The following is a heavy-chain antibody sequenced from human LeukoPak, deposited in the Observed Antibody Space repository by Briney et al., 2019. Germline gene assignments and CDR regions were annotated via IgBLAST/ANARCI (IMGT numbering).Heavy chain of an antibody. CDR2: ISAIDSTT. Sequence: GGSLRLSCAASGFTFSNYEMNWVRQAPGKGLEWVSYISAIDSTTYYADSVKGRFTISKDNAKNSLYLQMNSLRVEDTAVYHCARGLASSNWPHWFDPWGQGTLVSVSS. V-gene: IGHV3-48*03. CDR3: ARGLASSNWPHWFDP. J-gene: IGHJ5*02. D-gene: IGHD6-13*01. CDR1: GFTFSNYE.